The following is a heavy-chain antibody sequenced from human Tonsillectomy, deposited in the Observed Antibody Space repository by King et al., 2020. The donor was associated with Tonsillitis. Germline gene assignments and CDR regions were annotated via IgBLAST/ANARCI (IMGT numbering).Heavy chain of an antibody. Sequence: QLQESGPGLVKPSETLSLTCTVSGGSIITTDYYWGWMRQSPGKGLEWIGSVFYSGDAYYNPSLKSRVTISVDTSKSQFSLRLNSVTAADTAVYYCARQGGRGYDILTGYPIEYGGQGTLITVSS. J-gene: IGHJ4*02. V-gene: IGHV4-39*07. D-gene: IGHD3-9*01. CDR1: GGSIITTDYY. CDR2: VFYSGDA. CDR3: ARQGGRGYDILTGYPIEY.